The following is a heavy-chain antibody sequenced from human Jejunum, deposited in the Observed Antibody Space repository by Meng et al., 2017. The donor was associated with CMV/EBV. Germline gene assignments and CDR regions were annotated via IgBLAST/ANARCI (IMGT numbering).Heavy chain of an antibody. CDR2: VHTGGLTT. J-gene: IGHJ6*02. CDR3: AKVFRRPFRGWSSAGGDYYGMDV. D-gene: IGHD3-10*01. Sequence: TWVRQAPGKWLEWVSTVHTGGLTTYYADSVKGRFTISRDNSINTLFLQMNSLRPDDTAVYYCAKVFRRPFRGWSSAGGDYYGMDVWGQGTTVTVSS. V-gene: IGHV3-23*01.